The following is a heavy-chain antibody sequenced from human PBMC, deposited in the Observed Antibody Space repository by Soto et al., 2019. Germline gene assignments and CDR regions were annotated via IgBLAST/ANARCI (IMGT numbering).Heavy chain of an antibody. D-gene: IGHD6-19*01. J-gene: IGHJ4*02. CDR1: GLTFSSYW. V-gene: IGHV3-74*01. CDR2: ISTDGSVT. Sequence: EVQLVESGGGLVQPGGSLRLSCAASGLTFSSYWMHWVRQAPGKGLVWVSRISTDGSVTTYADSVKGRFTISRDNAKNTLYLQMNSLRTEDTAVYYCARAPYSSGWWGFDYWGQVTRVTVSS. CDR3: ARAPYSSGWWGFDY.